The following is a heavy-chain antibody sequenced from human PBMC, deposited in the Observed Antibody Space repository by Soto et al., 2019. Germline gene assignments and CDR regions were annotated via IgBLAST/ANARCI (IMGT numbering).Heavy chain of an antibody. CDR3: ARATWYYDSSGYFGFDY. CDR2: INPNSGGT. V-gene: IGHV1-2*04. D-gene: IGHD3-22*01. J-gene: IGHJ4*02. CDR1: GYTFTGYY. Sequence: ASVKVSCKASGYTFTGYYMHWVRQAPGQGLEWMGWINPNSGGTNYAQKFQGWVTMTRDTSISTAYMELSRLRSDDTTVYYCARATWYYDSSGYFGFDYWGQGTLVTVSS.